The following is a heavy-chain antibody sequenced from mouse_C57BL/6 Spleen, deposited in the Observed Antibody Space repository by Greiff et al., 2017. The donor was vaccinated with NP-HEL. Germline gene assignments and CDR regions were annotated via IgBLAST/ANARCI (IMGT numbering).Heavy chain of an antibody. CDR3: ARSGVVAYYAMDY. CDR2: IYPGDGDT. V-gene: IGHV1-80*01. J-gene: IGHJ4*01. CDR1: GYAFSSYW. Sequence: VQLQQSGASVKISCKASGYAFSSYWMNWVKQRPGKGLEWIGQIYPGDGDTNYNGKFKGKATLTADKSSSTAYMQLSSLTSEDSAVYFCARSGVVAYYAMDYWGQGTSVTVSS. D-gene: IGHD1-1*01.